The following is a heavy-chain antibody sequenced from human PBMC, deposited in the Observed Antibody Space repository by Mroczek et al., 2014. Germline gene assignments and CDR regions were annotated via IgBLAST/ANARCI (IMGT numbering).Heavy chain of an antibody. CDR3: ARSSEDCSSTSCYKSSYYYYYYMDV. Sequence: VQLVESGPGLVKPSETLSLTCTVSGGSISSYYWSWIRQPPGKGLEWIGYIYYSGSTNYNPSLKSRVTISVDTSKNQFSLKLSSVTAADTAVYYCARSSEDCSSTSCYKSSYYYYYYMDVWGKGTTVTVSS. D-gene: IGHD2-2*02. CDR2: IYYSGST. J-gene: IGHJ6*03. V-gene: IGHV4-59*01. CDR1: GGSISSYY.